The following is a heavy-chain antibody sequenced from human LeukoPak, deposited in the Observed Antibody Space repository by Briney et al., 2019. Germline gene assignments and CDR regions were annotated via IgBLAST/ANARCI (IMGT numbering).Heavy chain of an antibody. J-gene: IGHJ5*02. CDR2: INRNRGGT. CDR3: AREGCSGGSCYFWFDP. CDR1: GYTFTGYY. Sequence: GASLKVSCKASGYTFTGYYMHWVRQPPGQGLEWMGWINRNRGGTNNAQKFQGRVTMTRDTSISTAYMELSRLRSDDTAVYYCAREGCSGGSCYFWFDPWGQGTLVTVSS. D-gene: IGHD2-15*01. V-gene: IGHV1-2*02.